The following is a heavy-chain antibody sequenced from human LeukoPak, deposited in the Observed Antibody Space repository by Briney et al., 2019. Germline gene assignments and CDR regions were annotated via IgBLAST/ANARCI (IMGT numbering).Heavy chain of an antibody. D-gene: IGHD2-15*01. CDR2: ISWNSGNI. Sequence: PGRSLRLSCAASGFTFDDYAMHWVRQAPGKGLEWVSGISWNSGNIGYADSVKGRFTISRDNAKNSLYLQMNSLRAEDTAVYYCAKGYDIVVLFTPFDYWGQGTLVTVSS. CDR3: AKGYDIVVLFTPFDY. J-gene: IGHJ4*02. V-gene: IGHV3-9*01. CDR1: GFTFDDYA.